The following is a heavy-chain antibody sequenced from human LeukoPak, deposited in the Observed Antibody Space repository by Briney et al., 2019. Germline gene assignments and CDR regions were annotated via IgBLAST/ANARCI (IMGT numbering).Heavy chain of an antibody. CDR2: IIPMFGAA. J-gene: IGHJ4*02. V-gene: IGHV1-69*06. Sequence: ASVKVSCKASGYTFTRYYMHGVRQAPGQGLEWMGGIIPMFGAANYAQKLQGRVTFTADKSTNTVYMDLRSLTSEDTAVYYCARTTSQSIVAAGDYWGQGTLVIVSS. D-gene: IGHD2-15*01. CDR1: GYTFTRYY. CDR3: ARTTSQSIVAAGDY.